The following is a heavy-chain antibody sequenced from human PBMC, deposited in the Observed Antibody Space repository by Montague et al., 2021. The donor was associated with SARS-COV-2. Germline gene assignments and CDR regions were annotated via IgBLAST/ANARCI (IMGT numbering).Heavy chain of an antibody. D-gene: IGHD2-15*01. Sequence: SLRLSCAASGFTFSSYAMHWVRQAPGKGLEWVAVISYDGSNKYYADSVKGRFTISRDNSKNTLYLQMNSLRAEDTAVYYCARDLGGDYGMDVWGQGTTVTVSS. CDR1: GFTFSSYA. CDR3: ARDLGGDYGMDV. CDR2: ISYDGSNK. J-gene: IGHJ6*02. V-gene: IGHV3-30*04.